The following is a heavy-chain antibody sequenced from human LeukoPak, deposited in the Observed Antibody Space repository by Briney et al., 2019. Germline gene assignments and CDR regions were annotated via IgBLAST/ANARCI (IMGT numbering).Heavy chain of an antibody. D-gene: IGHD4-23*01. Sequence: GGSLRLSCAASGFTFSNYAMTWVRQAPGEGLEWVSCISGSGGSTYYADSVKGRFTISRDNSKNTLYLQMNSLRAEDTAVYYCAKGVGTLWYYYVMDVWGQGTTVTVSS. CDR1: GFTFSNYA. CDR2: ISGSGGST. CDR3: AKGVGTLWYYYVMDV. V-gene: IGHV3-23*01. J-gene: IGHJ6*02.